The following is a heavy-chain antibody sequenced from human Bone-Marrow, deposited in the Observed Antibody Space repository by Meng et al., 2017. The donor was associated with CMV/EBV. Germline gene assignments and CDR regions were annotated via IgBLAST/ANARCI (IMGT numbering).Heavy chain of an antibody. CDR3: ARGAGYYYYYGMDV. Sequence: SVKVSCKASGGTFSSYTISWVRQAPGQGLEWMGRIIPILGIANYAQKFQGRVTITTDESTSTAYMELSSLRSEDTAVYYCARGAGYYYYYGMDVWGQGTTVTVSS. CDR1: GGTFSSYT. CDR2: IIPILGIA. V-gene: IGHV1-69*16. D-gene: IGHD3-10*01. J-gene: IGHJ6*02.